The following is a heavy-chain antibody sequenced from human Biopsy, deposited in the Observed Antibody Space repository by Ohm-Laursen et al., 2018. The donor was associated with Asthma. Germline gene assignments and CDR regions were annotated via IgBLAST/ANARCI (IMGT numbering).Heavy chain of an antibody. CDR1: GFAFRSYA. J-gene: IGHJ3*02. CDR3: ARTHERWTSIQDDALDI. CDR2: ISYDGGNK. D-gene: IGHD4-23*01. Sequence: SLRLSCAASGFAFRSYAMNWVRQAPGKGLEWVAVISYDGGNKFYGDSVKGRFTLSRDNSRNTLYLQMNSLRVEDTAIYYCARTHERWTSIQDDALDIWGQGTMVIVSS. V-gene: IGHV3-30*03.